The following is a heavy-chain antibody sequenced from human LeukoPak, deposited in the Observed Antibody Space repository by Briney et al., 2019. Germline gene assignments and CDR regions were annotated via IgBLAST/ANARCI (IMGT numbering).Heavy chain of an antibody. D-gene: IGHD2-15*01. CDR2: IIPFLGIA. CDR1: GGTFSSYT. J-gene: IGHJ6*02. Sequence: SVKVSCKASGGTFSSYTISWVRQAPGQGLEWMGRIIPFLGIANYAQKFQGRVTITADKSTSTAYMELSSLRSEDTAVYYCARGGWPHARGMDVWGQGTTVTISS. CDR3: ARGGWPHARGMDV. V-gene: IGHV1-69*02.